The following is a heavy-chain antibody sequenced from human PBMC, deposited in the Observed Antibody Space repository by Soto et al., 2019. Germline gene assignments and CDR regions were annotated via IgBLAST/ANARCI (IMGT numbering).Heavy chain of an antibody. CDR1: GFSLSTSGVG. CDR2: IYWDDDK. Sequence: QITLKESGPTLVKPTQTLTLTCTFSGFSLSTSGVGVGWIRQPPGKALEWLGLIYWDDDKRYSPSLKSRLTITKDTSKRQVVLTMTNMDPVDTATYYCARLDPANNWLDPWGQGTLVTVSS. V-gene: IGHV2-5*02. J-gene: IGHJ5*02. D-gene: IGHD2-2*03. CDR3: ARLDPANNWLDP.